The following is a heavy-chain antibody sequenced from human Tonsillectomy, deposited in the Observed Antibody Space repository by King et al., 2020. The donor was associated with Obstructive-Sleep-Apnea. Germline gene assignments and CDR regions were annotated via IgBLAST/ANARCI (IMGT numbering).Heavy chain of an antibody. V-gene: IGHV1-69*09. CDR1: GGTFSSYA. CDR2: IIPILGIA. Sequence: VQLVESGAEVKKPGSSVKVSCKASGGTFSSYAISWVRQAPGQGLEWMGRIIPILGIANYAQKFQGRVTITADKSTSTAYMELSSLRSEDTAVYYCARRRTYCGGDCYFGDAFDIWGQGTMVTVSS. J-gene: IGHJ3*02. CDR3: ARRRTYCGGDCYFGDAFDI. D-gene: IGHD2-21*02.